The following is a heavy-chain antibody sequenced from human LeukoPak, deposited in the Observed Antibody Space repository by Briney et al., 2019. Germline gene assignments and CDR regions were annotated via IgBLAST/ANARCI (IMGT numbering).Heavy chain of an antibody. J-gene: IGHJ1*01. Sequence: GGSLRLSCAASGFTFSSYWMHWVRQAPGKGLVWVSRIKSDGSTNYADSVKDRLTISRDNAKNTVSLQMNSLRAEDTGVYYCARAPSEIGGYYPEYFRHWGQGTLVTVSS. CDR1: GFTFSSYW. CDR3: ARAPSEIGGYYPEYFRH. CDR2: IKSDGST. V-gene: IGHV3-74*01. D-gene: IGHD3-22*01.